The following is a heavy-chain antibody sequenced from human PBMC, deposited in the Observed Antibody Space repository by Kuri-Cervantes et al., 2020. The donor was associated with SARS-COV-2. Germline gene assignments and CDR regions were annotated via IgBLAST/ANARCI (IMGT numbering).Heavy chain of an antibody. CDR2: ISGSGSYI. CDR3: ARLNAFDI. Sequence: GESLKISCTASGFTFSGYTMNWVRQAPGKALQWVSSISGSGSYIYYADSVKGRFTISRDNAKNSLYLQMNSLRAEDTAVYYCARLNAFDIWGQGTMVTVSS. J-gene: IGHJ3*02. CDR1: GFTFSGYT. V-gene: IGHV3-21*01.